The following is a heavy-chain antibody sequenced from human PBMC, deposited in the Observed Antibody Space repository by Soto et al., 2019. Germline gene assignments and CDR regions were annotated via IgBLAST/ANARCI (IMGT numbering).Heavy chain of an antibody. CDR3: ARHREDIVVVVAAPSGAFDI. J-gene: IGHJ3*02. CDR2: IYPGDSDT. D-gene: IGHD2-15*01. CDR1: GYSFTSYW. Sequence: EVQLVQSGAEVKKPGESLKISCKGSGYSFTSYWIGWVRQMPGKGLEWMGIIYPGDSDTRYSPSFQGQVTISADKSISTAYRQWSSLKASDTAMYYSARHREDIVVVVAAPSGAFDIWGHGTMVTVSS. V-gene: IGHV5-51*01.